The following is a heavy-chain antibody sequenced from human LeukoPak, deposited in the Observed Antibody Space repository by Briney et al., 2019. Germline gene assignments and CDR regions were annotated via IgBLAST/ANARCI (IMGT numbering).Heavy chain of an antibody. CDR1: GYTFTGYY. V-gene: IGHV1-2*02. CDR2: INPNSGAT. J-gene: IGHJ5*02. Sequence: GASVKVSCKASGYTFTGYYIHWVRQAPGQGLEWLGWINPNSGATKYAQQFQGRVAMTSDTSISTAHMVLSSLTSDDTAVYHCARDVGGSGNRFDPWGQGTLVTVSS. D-gene: IGHD3-10*01. CDR3: ARDVGGSGNRFDP.